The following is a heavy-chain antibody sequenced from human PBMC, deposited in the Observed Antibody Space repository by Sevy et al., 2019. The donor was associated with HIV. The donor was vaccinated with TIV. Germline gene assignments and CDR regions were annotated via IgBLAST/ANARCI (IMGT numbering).Heavy chain of an antibody. D-gene: IGHD5-12*01. CDR2: ISYDGSNK. CDR3: ARDLNSGYANYYYYGMDV. Sequence: GGSLRLSCAASGFTFINHAMHWVRQAPGKGLEWVTVISYDGSNKYYADSVKGRFTISRDTSKSTVYLQMDSRRAEDTAVYYCARDLNSGYANYYYYGMDVWGQGTTVTVSS. J-gene: IGHJ6*02. V-gene: IGHV3-30*04. CDR1: GFTFINHA.